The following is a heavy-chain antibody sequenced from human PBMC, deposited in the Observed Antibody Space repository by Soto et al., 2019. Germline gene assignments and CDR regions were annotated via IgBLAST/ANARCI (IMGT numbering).Heavy chain of an antibody. CDR3: VRGGTIVGSATPFGY. D-gene: IGHD1-26*01. J-gene: IGHJ4*02. Sequence: QVQLVQSGAEVQKPGASVKVSCKASGYTFTNYHIHWVRQAPGQGLERMGVVNPSGGKTAYGQNFQGRVTMTSDTSTSTVYMELSRLRSDDTAMYYCVRGGTIVGSATPFGYWGQGTLVTVSS. CDR1: GYTFTNYH. V-gene: IGHV1-46*03. CDR2: VNPSGGKT.